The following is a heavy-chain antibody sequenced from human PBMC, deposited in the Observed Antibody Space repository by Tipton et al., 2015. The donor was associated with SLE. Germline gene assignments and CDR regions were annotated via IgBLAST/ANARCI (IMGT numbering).Heavy chain of an antibody. CDR1: GGSFSGYY. CDR2: INHSGGT. CDR3: ARDIYYGMDV. Sequence: TLSLTCAVYGGSFSGYYWSWIRQPPGKGLEWIGEINHSGGTNYNPSLKSRVTISVDTSKNQFSLKLSSVTAADTAVYYCARDIYYGMDVWGQGTTVTVSS. J-gene: IGHJ6*02. V-gene: IGHV4-34*01. D-gene: IGHD5-12*01.